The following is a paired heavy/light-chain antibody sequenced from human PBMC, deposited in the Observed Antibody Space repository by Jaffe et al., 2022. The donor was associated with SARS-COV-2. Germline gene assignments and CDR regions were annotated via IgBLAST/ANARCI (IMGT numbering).Heavy chain of an antibody. CDR3: ARDLGQYYYMDV. CDR2: IYYTGST. D-gene: IGHD3-10*01. CDR1: GGSVSRGSYY. J-gene: IGHJ6*03. V-gene: IGHV4-61*01. Sequence: QLQLQESGPGLVKPSETLSLTCTVSGGSVSRGSYYWSWIRQPPGKGLEWIGYIYYTGSTNYNPSLKSRVTISLDMSKNQFSLKLSSVTAADTAVYYCARDLGQYYYMDVWGKGTTVTVSS.
Light chain of an antibody. J-gene: IGKJ3*01. CDR2: ASS. V-gene: IGKV1-39*01. CDR3: QQSYTTQFT. CDR1: QSVTTY. Sequence: DIQMTQSPSSLSASVGDRVTITCRSSQSVTTYLSWYQHKPGKAPRLLISASSSLQSGVPSRFSGSGYGTDFTLTISSLQPEDFATYYCQQSYTTQFTFGPGTKVDI.